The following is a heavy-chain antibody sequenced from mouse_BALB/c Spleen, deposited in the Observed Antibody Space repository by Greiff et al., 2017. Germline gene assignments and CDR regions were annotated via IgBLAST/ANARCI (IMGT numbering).Heavy chain of an antibody. CDR1: GFSLTSYG. J-gene: IGHJ3*01. D-gene: IGHD1-2*01. CDR2: IWSGGST. V-gene: IGHV2-2*02. Sequence: QVQLKESGPGLVQPSQSLSITCTVSGFSLTSYGVHWVRQSPGKGLEWLGVIWSGGSTDYNAAFISRLSISKDNSKSQVFFKMNSLQANDTAIYYCARNNYGYVAYWGQGTLVTVSA. CDR3: ARNNYGYVAY.